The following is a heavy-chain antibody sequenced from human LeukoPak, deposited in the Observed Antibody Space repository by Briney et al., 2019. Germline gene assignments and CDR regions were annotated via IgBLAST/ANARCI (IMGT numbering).Heavy chain of an antibody. CDR2: IYHSGST. Sequence: PSETLSLTCVVSGGSISNNNRWSWVRQPPGRGLEWIGEIYHSGSTNYNPSLKSRVTISVDNSKNQFSLKLTSVTAADTAVYYCARGLHYYSYGFGYWGQGTLVTVSS. J-gene: IGHJ4*02. CDR1: GGSISNNNR. V-gene: IGHV4-4*02. D-gene: IGHD5-18*01. CDR3: ARGLHYYSYGFGY.